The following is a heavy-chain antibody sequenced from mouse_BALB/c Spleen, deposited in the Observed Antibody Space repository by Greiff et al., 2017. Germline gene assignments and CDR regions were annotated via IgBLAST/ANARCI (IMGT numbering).Heavy chain of an antibody. V-gene: IGHV14-3*02. Sequence: VQLQQSGAELVKPGASVKLSCTASGFNIKDTYMHWVKQRPEQGLEWIGRIDPANGNTKYDPKFQGKATITADTSSNTAYLQLSSLTSEDTAVYYCARQLYDGYYPYAMDDWGQGTSVTVSS. CDR1: GFNIKDTY. J-gene: IGHJ4*01. D-gene: IGHD2-3*01. CDR3: ARQLYDGYYPYAMDD. CDR2: IDPANGNT.